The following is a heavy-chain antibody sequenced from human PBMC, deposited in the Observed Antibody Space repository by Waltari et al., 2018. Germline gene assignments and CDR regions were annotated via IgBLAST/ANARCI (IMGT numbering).Heavy chain of an antibody. J-gene: IGHJ4*02. D-gene: IGHD3-3*01. CDR1: GDSISGSRNY. CDR2: IYYSGTT. CDR3: ARQLRFVDWIPRYFDS. V-gene: IGHV4-39*01. Sequence: QMELQESGPRLVTPSETLSPTCNVSGDSISGSRNYWAWLRQPPGKNLQWIGRIYYSGTTYYNPSLKGRFAISVDTSRNQFSLNVNSVTAADTGIYYCARQLRFVDWIPRYFDSWGRGTLATVSS.